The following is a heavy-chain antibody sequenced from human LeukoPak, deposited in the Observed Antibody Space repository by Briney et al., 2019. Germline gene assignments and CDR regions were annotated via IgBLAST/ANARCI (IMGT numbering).Heavy chain of an antibody. CDR1: GYTFTDYY. Sequence: ASVQVSCQASGYTFTDYYMHWVRQAPGQGLEWMGWINPNSGGTNYAQKFQGRVTMTRDTSISTAYMELSRLRSDDTAVYYCARAPRVNYYYYMDVWGKGTTVTVSS. CDR2: INPNSGGT. V-gene: IGHV1-2*02. D-gene: IGHD3-10*01. J-gene: IGHJ6*03. CDR3: ARAPRVNYYYYMDV.